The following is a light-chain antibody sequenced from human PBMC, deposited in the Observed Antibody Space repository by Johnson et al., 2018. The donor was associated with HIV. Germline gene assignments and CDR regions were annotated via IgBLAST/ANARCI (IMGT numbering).Light chain of an antibody. CDR1: SSNIGNNY. J-gene: IGLJ1*01. V-gene: IGLV1-51*01. CDR3: GTWDSSLSVYV. Sequence: QSVLTQPPSVSAAPGQKVTISCSGSSSNIGNNYVSWYQQLPGTAPKLLIYDNNKRPSGIPDRFSGSKSATSATLGITGLQTGDEADYYCGTWDSSLSVYVFGTGTKVTF. CDR2: DNN.